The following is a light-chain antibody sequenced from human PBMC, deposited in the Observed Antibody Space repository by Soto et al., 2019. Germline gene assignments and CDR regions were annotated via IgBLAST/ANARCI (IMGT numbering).Light chain of an antibody. Sequence: EIVMTQSPAILSVSPGEGATLSCRASENVYTNLAWYQHKPGQAPRLLIYGASTRAAGVPARFSGSGSGTEFTLTISSLESEDVAVYYCQQCHKWPRITFGPGTRLENK. CDR2: GAS. J-gene: IGKJ5*01. CDR1: ENVYTN. CDR3: QQCHKWPRIT. V-gene: IGKV3-15*01.